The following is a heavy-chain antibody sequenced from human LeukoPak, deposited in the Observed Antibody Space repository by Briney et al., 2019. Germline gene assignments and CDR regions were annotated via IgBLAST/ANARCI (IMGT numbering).Heavy chain of an antibody. CDR3: ARHATGTTSFDY. Sequence: PSETLSLTCTVTGGSISSYYWSWIRQPPGKGLEWIGYIYYSGSTNYNPSLKSRVTISVDTSKNQFSLKLSSVTAADTAVYYCARHATGTTSFDYWGQGTLVTVSS. D-gene: IGHD1-7*01. CDR2: IYYSGST. J-gene: IGHJ4*02. V-gene: IGHV4-59*08. CDR1: GGSISSYY.